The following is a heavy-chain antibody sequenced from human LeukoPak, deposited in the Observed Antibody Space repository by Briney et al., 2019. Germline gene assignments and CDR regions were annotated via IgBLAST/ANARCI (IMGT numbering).Heavy chain of an antibody. D-gene: IGHD1-1*01. V-gene: IGHV3-21*01. CDR1: GFTFSSYS. CDR2: ISSSSSYI. J-gene: IGHJ6*02. CDR3: ARPITTTGYGMDV. Sequence: GGSLRLSCAASGFTFSSYSMNWVRQAPGKGLEWVSSISSSSSYIYYADSVKGRFTISRDNAENSLYLQMNSLRAEDTAVYYCARPITTTGYGMDVWGQGTTVTVSS.